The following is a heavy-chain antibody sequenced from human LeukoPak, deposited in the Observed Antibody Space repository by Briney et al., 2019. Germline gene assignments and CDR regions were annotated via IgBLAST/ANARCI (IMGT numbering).Heavy chain of an antibody. CDR2: IYTSGST. V-gene: IGHV4-61*02. CDR1: GGSISSGSYY. J-gene: IGHJ6*03. CDR3: ARFAYYDILTGHFDYYYMDV. D-gene: IGHD3-9*01. Sequence: SQTLSLTCTVSGGSISSGSYYWSWIRQPAGKGLEWIGRIYTSGSTNYNPSLKSRVTISVDTSKNQFSLKLSSVTAPDTAVYYCARFAYYDILTGHFDYYYMDVWGKGTTVTASS.